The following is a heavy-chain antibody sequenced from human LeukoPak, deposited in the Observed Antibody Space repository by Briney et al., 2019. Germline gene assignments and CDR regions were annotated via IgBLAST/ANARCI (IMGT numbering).Heavy chain of an antibody. CDR2: MNPNSGNT. Sequence: ASVKVSCKASGYTFTSYDINWVRQATGQGLEWMGWMNPNSGNTGYAQKFQGRVTITRDTSASTAYMELSSLRSEDMAVYYCARDGYNECFDYWGQGTLVTVSS. CDR1: GYTFTSYD. D-gene: IGHD5-24*01. CDR3: ARDGYNECFDY. V-gene: IGHV1-8*01. J-gene: IGHJ4*02.